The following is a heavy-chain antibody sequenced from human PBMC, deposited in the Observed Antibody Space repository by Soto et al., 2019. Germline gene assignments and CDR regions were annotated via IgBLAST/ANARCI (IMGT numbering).Heavy chain of an antibody. CDR1: GGSISSSNW. V-gene: IGHV4-4*02. CDR2: IYHSGST. J-gene: IGHJ4*02. CDR3: ARVDSSGYYYGAHYFDY. D-gene: IGHD3-22*01. Sequence: SETLSLTCPVSGGSISSSNWWSWVRQPPGKGLEWIGEIYHSGSTNYNPSLKSRVTISVDKSKNQFSLKLSSVTAADTAVYYCARVDSSGYYYGAHYFDYWGQGTLVTVSS.